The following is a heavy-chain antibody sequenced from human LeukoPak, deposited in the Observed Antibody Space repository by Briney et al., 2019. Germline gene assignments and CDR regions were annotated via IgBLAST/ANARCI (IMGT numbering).Heavy chain of an antibody. CDR1: GYRFTSYW. J-gene: IGHJ4*02. V-gene: IGHV5-51*01. CDR2: IYPGDSDT. D-gene: IGHD2-15*01. CDR3: ARLLGYCSGGSCYPPDY. Sequence: GESLKISCKGSGYRFTSYWIGWVRQMPGKGLEWMGIIYPGDSDTRYSPSFQGQVTVSADKSISTAYLQWSSLKASDTAMYYCARLLGYCSGGSCYPPDYWGQGTLVTVSS.